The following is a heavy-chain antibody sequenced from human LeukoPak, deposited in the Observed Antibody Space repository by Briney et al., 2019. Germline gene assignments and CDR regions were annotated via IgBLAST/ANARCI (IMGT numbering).Heavy chain of an antibody. CDR2: ISYAGSNK. V-gene: IGHV3-30*18. CDR3: AKGHYYDSSGYHDYYYYGMDV. CDR1: GFTFSSYS. Sequence: TGGSLRLSCAASGFTFSSYSMNWVRQAPGKGLVWVAVISYAGSNKYYADSVKGRFTISRDNSKNTLYLQMNSLRAEDTAVYYCAKGHYYDSSGYHDYYYYGMDVWGQGTTVTVSS. J-gene: IGHJ6*02. D-gene: IGHD3-22*01.